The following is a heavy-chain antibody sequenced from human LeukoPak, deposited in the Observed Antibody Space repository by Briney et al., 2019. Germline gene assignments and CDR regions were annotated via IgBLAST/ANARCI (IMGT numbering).Heavy chain of an antibody. D-gene: IGHD3-3*01. V-gene: IGHV3-21*01. CDR2: ISSSSSYI. Sequence: GGSLRLSCAASGFTFSSYSMNWVRQAPGKGLEWVSSISSSSSYIYYADSVKGRFTISRDNAKNSLYLQMNSLRAEDTAVYYCAGGDFWSGYYLNYYYYYYMDVWGKGTTVTVSS. CDR3: AGGDFWSGYYLNYYYYYYMDV. J-gene: IGHJ6*03. CDR1: GFTFSSYS.